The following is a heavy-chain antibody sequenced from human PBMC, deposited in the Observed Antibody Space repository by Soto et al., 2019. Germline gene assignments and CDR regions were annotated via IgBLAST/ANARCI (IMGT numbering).Heavy chain of an antibody. CDR1: GGTFSRYG. D-gene: IGHD1-26*01. J-gene: IGHJ4*02. CDR3: ARTYYQWEALHYFDF. CDR2: IIPIFGTT. V-gene: IGHV1-69*01. Sequence: VQLVQSGAEVKKPGSSVKVSCTASGGTFSRYGFTWVRQAPGQGFQWMGGIIPIFGTTHYEQNFQGRLSITADESTSTVYMELSSLRSDDTAIYFCARTYYQWEALHYFDFWGQGTLVTVSS.